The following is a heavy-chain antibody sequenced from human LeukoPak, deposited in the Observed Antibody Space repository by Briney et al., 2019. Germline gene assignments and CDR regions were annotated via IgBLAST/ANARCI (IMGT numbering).Heavy chain of an antibody. CDR1: GGSFSGYY. CDR3: ARGPNYYGSGSSYTSYYFDY. CDR2: INHSGST. Sequence: PSETLSLTCAVYGGSFSGYYWSWIRQPPGKGLEWIGEINHSGSTNYNPSLKSRVTISVDTSKNQFSLKLSSVTAADTAVYYCARGPNYYGSGSSYTSYYFDYWGQGTLVTVSS. J-gene: IGHJ4*02. D-gene: IGHD3-10*01. V-gene: IGHV4-34*01.